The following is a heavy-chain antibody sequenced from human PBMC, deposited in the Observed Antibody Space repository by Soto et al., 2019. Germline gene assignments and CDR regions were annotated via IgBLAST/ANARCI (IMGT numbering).Heavy chain of an antibody. J-gene: IGHJ6*02. Sequence: SETLSLTCAVYGGSCSDYFWNWIRQPPGKGLEWIGEVNYLGNTNYSPSLLGRVTISIDTSKNQLSLELTSVTAADTAVYYCARSRNLDVWGQGTTVTVSS. D-gene: IGHD1-1*01. CDR2: VNYLGNT. CDR3: ARSRNLDV. V-gene: IGHV4-34*01. CDR1: GGSCSDYF.